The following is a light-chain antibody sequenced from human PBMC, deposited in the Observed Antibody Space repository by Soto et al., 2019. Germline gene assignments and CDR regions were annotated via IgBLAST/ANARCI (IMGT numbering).Light chain of an antibody. CDR2: DAS. J-gene: IGKJ1*01. CDR3: QQRDNWPWT. Sequence: ETVLTQSPATLSLSPGERATLSCRASQSVRSNLAWYQHKPGQAPRLLIYDASNRATGIPGRFSGSGSGTDFTLTISTPEPEDFAVYYCQQRDNWPWTFGQGAKVEIK. V-gene: IGKV3-11*01. CDR1: QSVRSN.